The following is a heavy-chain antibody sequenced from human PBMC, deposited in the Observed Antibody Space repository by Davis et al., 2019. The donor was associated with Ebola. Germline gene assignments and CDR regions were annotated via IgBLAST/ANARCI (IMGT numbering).Heavy chain of an antibody. V-gene: IGHV4-4*01. D-gene: IGHD6-6*01. CDR1: GFIFGSYE. J-gene: IGHJ2*01. CDR2: IYYNGRT. CDR3: ARLSGLFSSSSGALYFDL. Sequence: GSLRLSCAASGFIFGSYEMIWVRQPPGKGLEWIGAIYYNGRTYYNSSLEGRVTISLDTSKNQFSLKLRSVTAADTAVYFCARLSGLFSSSSGALYFDLWGRGTLVSVSS.